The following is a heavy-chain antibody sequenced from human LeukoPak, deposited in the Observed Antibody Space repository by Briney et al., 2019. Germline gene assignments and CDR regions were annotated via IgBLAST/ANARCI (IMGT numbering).Heavy chain of an antibody. CDR3: AKDGPLLWFGESFDY. D-gene: IGHD3-10*01. CDR1: GFTFSSYA. CDR2: ISGSGGST. J-gene: IGHJ4*02. V-gene: IGHV3-23*01. Sequence: PGGSLRLSCAASGFTFSSYAMSWVHQAPGKGLEWVSAISGSGGSTYYADSVKGRFTISRDNSKNTLYLQMNSLRAEDTAVYYCAKDGPLLWFGESFDYWGQGTLVTVSS.